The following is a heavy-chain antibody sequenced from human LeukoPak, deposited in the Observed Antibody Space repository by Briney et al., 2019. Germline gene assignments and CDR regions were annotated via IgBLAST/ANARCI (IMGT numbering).Heavy chain of an antibody. CDR2: ISSSGSTI. CDR3: AKDIGSYCDY. CDR1: GFTFSNYN. D-gene: IGHD3-10*01. J-gene: IGHJ4*02. V-gene: IGHV3-48*01. Sequence: GGSLRLSCAASGFTFSNYNMNWVRQAPGKGLEWVSYISSSGSTIYYADSVKGRFTISRDNSKNTLYLEMNSLRAEDTAVYYCAKDIGSYCDYWGQGILVTVSS.